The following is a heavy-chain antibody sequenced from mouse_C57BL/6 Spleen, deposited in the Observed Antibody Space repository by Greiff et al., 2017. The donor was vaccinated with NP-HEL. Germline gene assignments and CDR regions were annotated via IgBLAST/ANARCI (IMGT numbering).Heavy chain of an antibody. D-gene: IGHD1-1*01. J-gene: IGHJ4*01. Sequence: EVQLQQSGPELVKPGASVKISCKASGYTFTDYYMNWVKQSHGKSLEWIGDINPNNGGTSYNQKFKGKATLTVDKSSSTAYMELRSLTSEDSAVYHCARSGLLRDYAMDYWGQGTSVTVSS. CDR2: INPNNGGT. CDR3: ARSGLLRDYAMDY. V-gene: IGHV1-26*01. CDR1: GYTFTDYY.